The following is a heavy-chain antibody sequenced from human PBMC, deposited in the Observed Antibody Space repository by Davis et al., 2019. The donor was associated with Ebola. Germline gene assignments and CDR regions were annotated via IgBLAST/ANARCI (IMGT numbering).Heavy chain of an antibody. D-gene: IGHD4-11*01. V-gene: IGHV5-51*01. CDR3: ARVGMTTVTTFDY. CDR1: GYSFTSYW. CDR2: IYPGDSDT. Sequence: PGGSLRLSCKGSGYSFTSYWIGWVRQMPGKGLEWMGIIYPGDSDTRYSPSFQGQVTISADKSISTAYLQWSSLKASDTAMYYCARVGMTTVTTFDYWGQGTLVTVSS. J-gene: IGHJ4*02.